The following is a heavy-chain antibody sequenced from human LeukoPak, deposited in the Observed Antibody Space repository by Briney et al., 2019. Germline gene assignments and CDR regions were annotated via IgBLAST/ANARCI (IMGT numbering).Heavy chain of an antibody. Sequence: SGTLSLTCTVSGGSISGHYWSWVRQPPGKGLEWVSYIYYTGSTNYAPFLKSRVTISLATSKNKFSLMLSTVTVTDPAVYYCAREEDSSGRRDYLDYWGQGTLVTVSS. D-gene: IGHD6-19*01. CDR2: IYYTGST. J-gene: IGHJ4*02. CDR3: AREEDSSGRRDYLDY. V-gene: IGHV4-59*11. CDR1: GGSISGHY.